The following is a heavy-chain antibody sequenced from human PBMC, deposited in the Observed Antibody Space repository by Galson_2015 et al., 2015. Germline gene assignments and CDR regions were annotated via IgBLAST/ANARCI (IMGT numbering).Heavy chain of an antibody. CDR3: ARNLIAAAGDAFDI. J-gene: IGHJ3*02. D-gene: IGHD6-13*01. Sequence: TCTVSGDSIGSGSYYWSWMRQPAGKGLEWIGRISGSGTTAYNPSLKSRSTLSVDTSKNHFSLNLRSVTATDTAVYFCARNLIAAAGDAFDIWGQGTMVTVSS. CDR2: ISGSGTT. CDR1: GDSIGSGSYY. V-gene: IGHV4-61*02.